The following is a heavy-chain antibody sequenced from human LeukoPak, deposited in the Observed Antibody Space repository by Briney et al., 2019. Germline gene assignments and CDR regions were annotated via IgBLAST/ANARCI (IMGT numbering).Heavy chain of an antibody. CDR1: GFTFSSYA. J-gene: IGHJ4*02. CDR3: ARDDGYYGSGSYYAIDY. Sequence: GGSLRLSCAASGFTFSSYAMHWVRQAPGKGLEWVAVISYDGSNKYYADSVKGRFTISRDNSKNTLYLQMNSLRAEDTAVYYCARDDGYYGSGSYYAIDYWGQGTLVTVSS. D-gene: IGHD3-10*01. CDR2: ISYDGSNK. V-gene: IGHV3-30-3*01.